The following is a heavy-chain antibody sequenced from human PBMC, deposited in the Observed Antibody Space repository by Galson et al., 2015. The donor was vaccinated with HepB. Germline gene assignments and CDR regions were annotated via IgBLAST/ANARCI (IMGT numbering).Heavy chain of an antibody. CDR2: INAGNGNT. CDR3: VPERTGTWFDP. Sequence: SVKVSCKASGGTFSRYAMHWVRQAPGQRLEWMGWINAGNGNTKYSQKFQGRVTITRDTSASTAYMELSSLRSEDTAVYYCVPERTGTWFDPWGQGTLVTVSS. J-gene: IGHJ5*02. CDR1: GGTFSRYA. D-gene: IGHD1-1*01. V-gene: IGHV1-3*01.